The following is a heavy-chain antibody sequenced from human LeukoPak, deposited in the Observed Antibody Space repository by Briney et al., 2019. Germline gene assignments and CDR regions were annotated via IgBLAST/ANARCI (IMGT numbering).Heavy chain of an antibody. J-gene: IGHJ3*02. Sequence: PGGSLRLSCAASGFTFSSYAMSWVRQAPGKGLEWVSAISGSGGSTYYADSVKGRFTISRDNSKNTLYLQMNSLRAEDTAVYYCAKGLGLWFGDPEAFDIWGQGTMVTVSS. CDR1: GFTFSSYA. CDR2: ISGSGGST. V-gene: IGHV3-23*01. D-gene: IGHD3-10*01. CDR3: AKGLGLWFGDPEAFDI.